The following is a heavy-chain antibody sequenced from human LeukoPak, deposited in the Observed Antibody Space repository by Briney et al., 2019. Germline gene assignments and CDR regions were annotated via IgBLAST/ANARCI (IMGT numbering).Heavy chain of an antibody. CDR3: ARVRSSTSWYFDY. CDR2: IYHSGST. Sequence: ASETLSLTCTVSGYSISSGYYWGWIRQPPGKGLEWIGSIYHSGSTYYNPSLKSRVTISVDTSKNQFSLKLSSVTAADTAVYYCARVRSSTSWYFDYWGQGTLVTVSS. CDR1: GYSISSGYY. J-gene: IGHJ4*02. V-gene: IGHV4-38-2*02. D-gene: IGHD2-2*01.